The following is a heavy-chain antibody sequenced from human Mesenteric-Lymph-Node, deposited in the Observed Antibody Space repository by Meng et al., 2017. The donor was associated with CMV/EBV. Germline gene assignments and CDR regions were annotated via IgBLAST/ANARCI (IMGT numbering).Heavy chain of an antibody. D-gene: IGHD3-3*01. CDR3: AGSLWSGQYLLY. CDR2: IRYDGSNK. CDR1: GFIFSSYA. J-gene: IGHJ4*02. Sequence: GESLKISCAASGFIFSSYAMSWVRQAPGKGLEWVAFIRYDGSNKYYADSVKGRFTISRDNSKNTLYLQMNSLRAEDTAVYYCAGSLWSGQYLLYWGQGTLVTVSS. V-gene: IGHV3-30*02.